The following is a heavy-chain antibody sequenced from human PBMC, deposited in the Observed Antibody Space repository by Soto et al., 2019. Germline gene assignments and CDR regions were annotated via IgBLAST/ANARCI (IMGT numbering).Heavy chain of an antibody. V-gene: IGHV4-59*01. J-gene: IGHJ3*02. CDR1: GGSISSYY. Sequence: QVQLQESGPGLVKPSETLSLTCTVSGGSISSYYWSWIRQPPGKGLERIGYIYYSGSTNYNPSLKSRVTISVDTSKNQFSLKLSSVTAADMAVYYCARVWGGAFDIWGQGTMVTVSS. D-gene: IGHD3-10*01. CDR3: ARVWGGAFDI. CDR2: IYYSGST.